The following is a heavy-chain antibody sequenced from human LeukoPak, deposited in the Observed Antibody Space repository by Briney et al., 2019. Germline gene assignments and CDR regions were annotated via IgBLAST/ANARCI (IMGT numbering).Heavy chain of an antibody. V-gene: IGHV5-51*01. CDR1: GYSFTSYW. CDR3: ARHYYGSGSYEAYYYYYMGV. CDR2: IYPGDSDT. J-gene: IGHJ6*03. Sequence: PGESLKISCKGSGYSFTSYWIGWVRQMPGKGLEWMGIIYPGDSDTRYSPSFQGQVTISADKSISTAYLQWSSLKASDTAMYYCARHYYGSGSYEAYYYYYMGVWGKGTTVTVSS. D-gene: IGHD3-10*01.